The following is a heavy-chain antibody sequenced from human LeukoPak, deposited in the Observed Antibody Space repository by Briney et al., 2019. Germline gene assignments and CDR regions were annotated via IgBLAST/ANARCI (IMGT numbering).Heavy chain of an antibody. Sequence: GGSLRLSCAASGFTFSSYGMHWVRQAPGKGLEWVAFLRYDGNNKECADSVKGRFTISRDNSKNTLYLQMNSLRAEDTAVYYCAKDPRSSSYYLQPDFFDYWGQGTLVTVSS. J-gene: IGHJ4*02. V-gene: IGHV3-30*02. CDR1: GFTFSSYG. D-gene: IGHD3-22*01. CDR2: LRYDGNNK. CDR3: AKDPRSSSYYLQPDFFDY.